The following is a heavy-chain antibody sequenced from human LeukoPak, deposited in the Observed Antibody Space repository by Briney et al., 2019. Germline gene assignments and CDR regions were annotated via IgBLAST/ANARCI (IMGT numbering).Heavy chain of an antibody. CDR3: ARRSGYPDV. J-gene: IGHJ6*02. CDR1: GFTFNNYA. V-gene: IGHV3-23*01. D-gene: IGHD3-3*01. CDR2: ITNSGGST. Sequence: GGSLRLSCAASGFTFNNYAMTWVRQAPGKGLEWVSSITNSGGSTYFANSVKGRFTISRDNSKNTLYLQMNSLRAEDTAVYYCARRSGYPDVWGQGTTVTVSS.